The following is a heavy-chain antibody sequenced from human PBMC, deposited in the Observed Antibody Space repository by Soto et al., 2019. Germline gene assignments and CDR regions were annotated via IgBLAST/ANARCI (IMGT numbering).Heavy chain of an antibody. Sequence: PGESLKISCKGSGYSFTSYWISWVRQMPGKGLEWMGRIDPSDSYTNYSPSFQGHVTISADKSISTAYLQWSSLKASDTAMYYCARRDYGSGSYYGDAFDIWGQGTMVTV. CDR1: GYSFTSYW. V-gene: IGHV5-10-1*01. D-gene: IGHD3-10*01. CDR3: ARRDYGSGSYYGDAFDI. J-gene: IGHJ3*02. CDR2: IDPSDSYT.